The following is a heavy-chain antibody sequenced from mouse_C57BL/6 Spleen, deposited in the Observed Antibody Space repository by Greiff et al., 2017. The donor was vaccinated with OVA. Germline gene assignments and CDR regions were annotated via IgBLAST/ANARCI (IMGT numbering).Heavy chain of an antibody. J-gene: IGHJ4*01. CDR2: IHPNSGST. CDR1: GYTFTSYW. Sequence: QVQLQQPGAELVKPGASVKLSCKASGYTFTSYWMHWVKQRPGQGLEWIGMIHPNSGSTNYNEKFKGKATFTADTSSNTAYMQLSSLTTEDSAIYYCASYYGNIYAMDYWGQGTSVTVSS. D-gene: IGHD2-1*01. CDR3: ASYYGNIYAMDY. V-gene: IGHV1-64*01.